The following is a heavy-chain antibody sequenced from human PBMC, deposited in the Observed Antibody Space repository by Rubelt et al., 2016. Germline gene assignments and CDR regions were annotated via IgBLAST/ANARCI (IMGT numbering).Heavy chain of an antibody. D-gene: IGHD5/OR15-5a*01. CDR1: GFTFKNHG. CDR3: VRSVSRSIDY. J-gene: IGHJ4*02. CDR2: INPDGSHK. V-gene: IGHV3-7*01. Sequence: GGGVVQPGRSLRLSCAVSGFTFKNHGMHWVRQAPGKGLEWVATINPDGSHKSPVDGRFSISRDNSKNSLYLQLNSLRADDTALYFCVRSVSRSIDYWGQGTLVIVSS.